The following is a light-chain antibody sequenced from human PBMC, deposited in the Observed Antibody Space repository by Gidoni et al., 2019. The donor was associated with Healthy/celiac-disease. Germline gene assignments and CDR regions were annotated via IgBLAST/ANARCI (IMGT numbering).Light chain of an antibody. J-gene: IGLJ1*01. CDR2: DDS. CDR3: QVWDSSSDHYV. CDR1: NMGSKS. V-gene: IGLV3-21*02. Sequence: SSVLPQPPPVSVAPGQTARITCGGNNMGSKSVHWYQQKPGQAPVLVVYDDSDRPSGIPERFSGSNSGNTATLTISRVEAGDEADYYCQVWDSSSDHYVFGTGTKVTVL.